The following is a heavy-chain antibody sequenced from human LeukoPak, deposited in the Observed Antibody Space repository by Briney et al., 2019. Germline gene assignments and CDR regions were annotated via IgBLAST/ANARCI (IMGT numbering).Heavy chain of an antibody. CDR3: ARGTPMVLDY. D-gene: IGHD3-10*01. CDR2: IYHSGST. J-gene: IGHJ4*02. Sequence: PSQTLSLTCTVSGGSISSGSYYWGWIRQPPGKGLEWIGYIYHSGSTYYNPSLKSRVTISVDRSKNQFSLKLSSVTAADTAVYYCARGTPMVLDYWGQGTLVTVSS. CDR1: GGSISSGSYY. V-gene: IGHV4-30-2*01.